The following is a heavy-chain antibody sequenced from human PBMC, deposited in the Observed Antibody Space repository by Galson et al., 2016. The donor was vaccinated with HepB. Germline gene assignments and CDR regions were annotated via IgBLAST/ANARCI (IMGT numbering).Heavy chain of an antibody. Sequence: PALVKPTQTLTLTCTFSGFSLNTSGMCVSWIRQPPGKALEWLAHIDWDDDKYYSTHLKTRLTISKDTSKNQVVLTMTNMDPVDTATYYCARTQWELLRWAWFDPWGQGTLVIVSS. CDR2: IDWDDDK. CDR1: GFSLNTSGMC. V-gene: IGHV2-70*01. CDR3: ARTQWELLRWAWFDP. J-gene: IGHJ5*02. D-gene: IGHD1-26*01.